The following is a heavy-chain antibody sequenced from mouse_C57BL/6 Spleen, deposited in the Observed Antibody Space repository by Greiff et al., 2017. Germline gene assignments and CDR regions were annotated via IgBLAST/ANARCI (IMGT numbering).Heavy chain of an antibody. CDR3: ARERSNYTLDD. Sequence: QVQLQQPGTELVKPGASVKLSCKASGYTFTSYWMHWVKQRPGQGLEWIGNINPSNGGPNYNEKFKSKATLTVDKSSSTAYMQRSRLTSEGAAVDYCARERSNYTLDDWGQGTTLTVSS. V-gene: IGHV1-53*01. D-gene: IGHD2-5*01. J-gene: IGHJ2*01. CDR2: INPSNGGP. CDR1: GYTFTSYW.